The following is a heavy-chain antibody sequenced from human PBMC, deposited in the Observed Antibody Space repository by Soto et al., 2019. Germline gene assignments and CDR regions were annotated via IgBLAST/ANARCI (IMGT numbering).Heavy chain of an antibody. CDR2: ISYDGSNK. CDR3: AKAPGVDSNYDFWVPNYDY. CDR1: GFTFSSYA. Sequence: GGSLRLSCAASGFTFSSYAMHWVRQAPGKGLEWVAVISYDGSNKYYADSVKGRFTISRDNSKNTLYLQMNSLRAEDTAVYYCAKAPGVDSNYDFWVPNYDYWGQGTLVTVSS. J-gene: IGHJ4*02. D-gene: IGHD3-3*01. V-gene: IGHV3-30*04.